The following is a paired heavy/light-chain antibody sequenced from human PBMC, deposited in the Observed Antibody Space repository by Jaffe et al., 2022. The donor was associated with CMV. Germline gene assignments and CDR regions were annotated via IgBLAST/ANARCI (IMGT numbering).Light chain of an antibody. CDR1: DDITNA. J-gene: IGKJ3*01. V-gene: IGKV1-33*01. CDR2: DAS. CDR3: QQCQNLPLT. Sequence: DIQMTQSPSSLSASVGDRVTITCQASDDITNALNWYQQKPGKAPKLLIYDASTLEPGVPSRFSGSGSGTHFTFTISSLQPEDIATYYCQQCQNLPLTFGPGTTVDLK.
Heavy chain of an antibody. D-gene: IGHD3-22*01. V-gene: IGHV3-23*01. J-gene: IGHJ4*02. Sequence: EVQLLESGGRLVKPGGPLRLSCAASGFTFSSYAMSWVRQAPGRGLEWIAGISGSGGNTYYRDSVNGRFIISRDNFENTLSLQMYSLRDDDTAIYYCVRLQNYYDTSGTADYWGQGTLVTVSS. CDR3: VRLQNYYDTSGTADY. CDR1: GFTFSSYA. CDR2: ISGSGGNT.